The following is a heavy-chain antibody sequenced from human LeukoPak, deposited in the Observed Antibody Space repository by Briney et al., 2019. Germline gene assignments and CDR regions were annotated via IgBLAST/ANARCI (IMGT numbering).Heavy chain of an antibody. D-gene: IGHD4-17*01. Sequence: ASVKVSCKASGYTFTGDYMHWVRQAPGQGLEWMGIVNPNGISTIYAQKFQGRVTMTRDMSTSTVYMELSNLRSEDTAMYYCARESPVTTDYYFDYWGQGTLVTVSS. V-gene: IGHV1-46*01. CDR1: GYTFTGDY. J-gene: IGHJ4*02. CDR3: ARESPVTTDYYFDY. CDR2: VNPNGIST.